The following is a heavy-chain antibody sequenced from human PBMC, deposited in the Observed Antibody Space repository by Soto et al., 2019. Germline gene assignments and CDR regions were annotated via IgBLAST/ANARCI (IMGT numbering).Heavy chain of an antibody. CDR1: GGSISSSSYY. CDR3: ARSWYNWFDP. CDR2: IYYSGST. J-gene: IGHJ5*02. D-gene: IGHD6-13*01. V-gene: IGHV4-39*01. Sequence: TSETLSLTCTVSGGSISSSSYYWGWIRQPPGKGLEWIGSIYYSGSTYYNPSLKSRVTISVDTSKNQFSLKLSSVTAADTAVYYCARSWYNWFDPWGQGTLVTVSS.